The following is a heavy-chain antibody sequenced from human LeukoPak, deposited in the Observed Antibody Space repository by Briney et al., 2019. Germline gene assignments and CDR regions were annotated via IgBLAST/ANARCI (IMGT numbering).Heavy chain of an antibody. CDR2: ISAYNGNT. D-gene: IGHD6-13*01. J-gene: IGHJ4*02. Sequence: GSGKVSCKPSGYTITSYSITWVRQAPGQGLEWMGWISAYNGNTNYAQKLQGRVIMTTDTSTSTAYTELRSLRSDDTAVYYCARGGSSWYLFDYWGQGTLVTVSS. CDR3: ARGGSSWYLFDY. CDR1: GYTITSYS. V-gene: IGHV1-18*01.